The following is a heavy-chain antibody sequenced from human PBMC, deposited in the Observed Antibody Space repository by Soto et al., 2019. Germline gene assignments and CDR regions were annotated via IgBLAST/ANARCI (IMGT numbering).Heavy chain of an antibody. CDR3: ANRLPFPTTVTTSGYYYYYGMDV. Sequence: EVQLLESGGGLVQPGGSLRLSCAASGFTFSSYAMSWVRQAPGKGLEWVSDISGSGGSTYYTDSVKGRFTISRDNSKNTLYLQMNSLRAEDTAVYYCANRLPFPTTVTTSGYYYYYGMDVWGQGTTVTVSS. V-gene: IGHV3-23*01. CDR2: ISGSGGST. CDR1: GFTFSSYA. D-gene: IGHD4-17*01. J-gene: IGHJ6*02.